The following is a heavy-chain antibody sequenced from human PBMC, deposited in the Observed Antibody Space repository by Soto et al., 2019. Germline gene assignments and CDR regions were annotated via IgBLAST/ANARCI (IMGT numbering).Heavy chain of an antibody. D-gene: IGHD2-15*01. Sequence: GGSLRLSCAASGFTFSSYSMNWVRQAPGKGLEWVGFIRSKAYGGTTEYAASVKGRFTISRDDSKSIAYLQMNSLKTEDTAVYYCTRDEYCSGGSCYFSGDAFDIWGQGTMVTVSS. V-gene: IGHV3-49*04. CDR1: GFTFSSYS. CDR3: TRDEYCSGGSCYFSGDAFDI. J-gene: IGHJ3*02. CDR2: IRSKAYGGTT.